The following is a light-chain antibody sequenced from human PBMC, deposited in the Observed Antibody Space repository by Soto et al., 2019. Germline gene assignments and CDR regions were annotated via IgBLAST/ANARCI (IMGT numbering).Light chain of an antibody. CDR1: SSDIGAYNL. Sequence: QSALTQPASVSGSPGQSITISCTGSSSDIGAYNLVSWYQQHPGKAPKLMIFEVSQRPSGVSNRFSGSKSGTTASLKISGLQAEDEADYYCCSYAVGTTYVFGTGTKLAIL. CDR3: CSYAVGTTYV. V-gene: IGLV2-23*02. CDR2: EVS. J-gene: IGLJ1*01.